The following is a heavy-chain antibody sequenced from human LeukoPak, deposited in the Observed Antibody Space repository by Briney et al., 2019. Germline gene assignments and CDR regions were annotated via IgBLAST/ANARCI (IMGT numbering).Heavy chain of an antibody. Sequence: SETLSLTCSVSGGPISSYYWSWIPQPPGKGLHRIGYIYYSGSTNYNRSLKSRVTISVDTSKNQFSLKLSSVTAADTAVYYCARHGPGVAPFDYWGQGTLVSVSS. CDR1: GGPISSYY. CDR3: ARHGPGVAPFDY. CDR2: IYYSGST. V-gene: IGHV4-59*08. J-gene: IGHJ4*02. D-gene: IGHD2-15*01.